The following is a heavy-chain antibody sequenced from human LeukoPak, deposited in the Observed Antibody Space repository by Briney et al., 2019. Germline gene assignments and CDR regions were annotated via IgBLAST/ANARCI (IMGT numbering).Heavy chain of an antibody. CDR1: GGTFSSYA. CDR2: IIPIFGTA. D-gene: IGHD1-1*01. Sequence: SVKVSCKASGGTFSSYAISWVRQAPGQGLEWMGGIIPIFGTANYAQKFQGRVTITADESTSTAYMELSSLRSEDTAVYYCARAQTGTTLSLPKGYYCYMDVWGKGTTVTISS. V-gene: IGHV1-69*13. J-gene: IGHJ6*03. CDR3: ARAQTGTTLSLPKGYYCYMDV.